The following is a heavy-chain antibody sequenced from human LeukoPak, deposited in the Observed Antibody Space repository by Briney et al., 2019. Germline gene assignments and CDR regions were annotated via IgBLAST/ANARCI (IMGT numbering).Heavy chain of an antibody. V-gene: IGHV4-31*03. D-gene: IGHD3-3*01. CDR1: GGSISSGGYY. CDR2: IYYSGST. Sequence: PSQTLSLTCTVSGGSISSGGYYWSWIRQHPGKGLEWIGYIYYSGSTYYNPSLKSRVTISVDTSKNQFSLKLSSVTAADTAVYYCAGERVVIGNYMDVWGKGTTVTVSS. J-gene: IGHJ6*03. CDR3: AGERVVIGNYMDV.